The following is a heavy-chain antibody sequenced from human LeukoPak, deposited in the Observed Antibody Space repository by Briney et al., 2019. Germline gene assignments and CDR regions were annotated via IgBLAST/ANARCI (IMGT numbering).Heavy chain of an antibody. D-gene: IGHD2-2*01. V-gene: IGHV3-7*03. CDR1: GLTFSSYW. CDR2: IKEDGSEI. J-gene: IGHJ6*04. CDR3: ARVGPPAIVDYYYYGMDV. Sequence: GGSLRLSCAASGLTFSSYWMTWVRQSPGKGLEWVANIKEDGSEIYYVDSVKGRFTISRDNAKNSLYLQTNSLRAEDTALYYCARVGPPAIVDYYYYGMDVWGKGTAVTVSP.